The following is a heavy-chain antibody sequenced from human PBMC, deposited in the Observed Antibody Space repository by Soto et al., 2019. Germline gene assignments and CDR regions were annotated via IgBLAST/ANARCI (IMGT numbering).Heavy chain of an antibody. CDR1: GFRFNSYS. CDR3: VRENEMAGATSAFEY. V-gene: IGHV3-21*02. J-gene: IGHJ4*02. D-gene: IGHD1-26*01. Sequence: EVQLVESGGGLVKPGGSLRVSCAASGFRFNSYSMNWVRQAPQKGLEWVSLIDARSNYIYYADSVKGRFTISRDNARNSLYLQMDSLRVEDTAVYYCVRENEMAGATSAFEYWGQGTPVTVSS. CDR2: IDARSNYI.